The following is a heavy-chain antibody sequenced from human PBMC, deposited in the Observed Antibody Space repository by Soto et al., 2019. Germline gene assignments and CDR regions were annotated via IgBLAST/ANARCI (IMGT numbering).Heavy chain of an antibody. CDR2: IIPIFGTA. CDR1: GGTFSRHA. J-gene: IGHJ4*02. D-gene: IGHD3-22*01. V-gene: IGHV1-69*01. CDR3: ARGWGYDSTDYYYAY. Sequence: QVQLVQSGAEVRKPGSSVKVSCKASGGTFSRHAISWVRQAPGQGLEWMGGIIPIFGTANHAQKFQGRVKIIADESTSTVYMELSSLRSEDTAIYYCARGWGYDSTDYYYAYWGQGTLVIVSA.